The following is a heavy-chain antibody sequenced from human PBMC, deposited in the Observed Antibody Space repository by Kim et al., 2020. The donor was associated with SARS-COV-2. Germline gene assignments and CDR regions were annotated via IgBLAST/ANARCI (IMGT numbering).Heavy chain of an antibody. CDR1: GFTFSDFE. CDR3: ARDPHYNGWSFDY. Sequence: GGSLRLSCTASGFTFSDFEMNWVRQAPGKGLEWISYISKTGATIIYADSVKGRFTISRDSAKSSVYLLMNGVRAEDTAVYYCARDPHYNGWSFDYWGQGTPVTVSS. D-gene: IGHD6-19*01. CDR2: ISKTGATI. V-gene: IGHV3-48*03. J-gene: IGHJ4*02.